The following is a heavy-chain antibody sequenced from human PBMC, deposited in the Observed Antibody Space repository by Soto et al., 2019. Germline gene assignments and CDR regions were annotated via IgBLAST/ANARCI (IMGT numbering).Heavy chain of an antibody. CDR2: SHQSGNT. CDR1: GVSISSHDW. J-gene: IGHJ4*02. Sequence: QVQLQESGPGLVKPSGTLSLTCAVSGVSISSHDWWTWVRQPPGKGLEWIGESHQSGNTNYNSSLESRVTISLDKSKNLFSLQLNSVPVAATAVYYCATRDTGRVYWGQGTLVTVSS. CDR3: ATRDTGRVY. D-gene: IGHD5-18*01. V-gene: IGHV4-4*02.